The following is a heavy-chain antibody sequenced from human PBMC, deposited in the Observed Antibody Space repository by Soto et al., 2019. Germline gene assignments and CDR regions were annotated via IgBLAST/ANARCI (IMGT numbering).Heavy chain of an antibody. Sequence: ASVKVSCKASGYTLTNYGISWVRQAPGQGLEWLGWISAYNGNTNYAQKFQGRVTMTTGTSTSIAYMELRSLRSDDTAVYYCARDRVPRGTTLPYDYWGQGILVTVSS. J-gene: IGHJ4*02. CDR1: GYTLTNYG. CDR2: ISAYNGNT. V-gene: IGHV1-18*01. D-gene: IGHD1-7*01. CDR3: ARDRVPRGTTLPYDY.